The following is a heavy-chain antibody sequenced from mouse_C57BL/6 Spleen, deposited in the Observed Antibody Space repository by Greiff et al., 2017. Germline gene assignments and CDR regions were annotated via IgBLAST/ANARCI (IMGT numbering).Heavy chain of an antibody. D-gene: IGHD2-3*01. J-gene: IGHJ4*01. CDR2: ISSGSSTI. CDR3: ARQGDGYYVYYAMDY. V-gene: IGHV5-17*01. Sequence: DVHLVESGGGLVKPGGSLKLSCAASGFTFSDYGMHWVRQAPEKGLEWVAYISSGSSTIYYADTVKGRFTISRDNAKNTLFLQMTSLRSEDTAMYYCARQGDGYYVYYAMDYWGQGTSVTVSS. CDR1: GFTFSDYG.